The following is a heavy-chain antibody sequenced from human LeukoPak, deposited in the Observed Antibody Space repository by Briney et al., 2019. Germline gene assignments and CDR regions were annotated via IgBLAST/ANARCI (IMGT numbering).Heavy chain of an antibody. J-gene: IGHJ4*02. CDR2: INTSGST. V-gene: IGHV4-4*07. Sequence: SETLSLTCTVSGDSIKTYFWSWIRQPAGKGLEWIGRINTSGSTNYYPSLKSPVTMSVDTSKNQFSLKLSSVTAADTAVYYCARDSVAAAGAFDYWGQGTLVTVSS. CDR1: GDSIKTYF. D-gene: IGHD6-13*01. CDR3: ARDSVAAAGAFDY.